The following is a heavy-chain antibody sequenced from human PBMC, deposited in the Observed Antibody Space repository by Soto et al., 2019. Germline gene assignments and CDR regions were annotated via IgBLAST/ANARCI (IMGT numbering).Heavy chain of an antibody. V-gene: IGHV3-74*01. D-gene: IGHD2-21*01. CDR3: ARGVRGAYGLDI. Sequence: EVQLVESGGGLVQPGGSLRLSCAASGFTFSSYWMHWVRQAPGKGLVWVSRINRDGSRTNYADSVKGRFTISRDNAKNTLYLQMNSLRAEETAVYYCARGVRGAYGLDIGGQGTMVTVSS. CDR2: INRDGSRT. CDR1: GFTFSSYW. J-gene: IGHJ3*02.